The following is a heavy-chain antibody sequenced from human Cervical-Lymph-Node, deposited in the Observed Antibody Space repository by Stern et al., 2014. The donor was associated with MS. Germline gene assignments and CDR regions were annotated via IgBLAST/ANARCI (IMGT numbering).Heavy chain of an antibody. V-gene: IGHV3-33*01. CDR2: IWYDGSKK. Sequence: QVQLVQSGGGVVQPGRSLRLSCAASGFQFSSYGIHWVRQAPGKGLEWVAVIWYDGSKKFYAEFVKGRFTISRDNSKNTAHLQMNSLRGEDTAVYYCMGVNYDILTGYYSDYWGQGTLVTVSS. D-gene: IGHD3-9*01. CDR1: GFQFSSYG. J-gene: IGHJ4*02. CDR3: MGVNYDILTGYYSDY.